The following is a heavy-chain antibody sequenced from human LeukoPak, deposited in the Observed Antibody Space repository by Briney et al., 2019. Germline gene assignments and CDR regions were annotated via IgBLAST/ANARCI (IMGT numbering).Heavy chain of an antibody. D-gene: IGHD2-2*01. J-gene: IGHJ5*02. Sequence: SETLSLTCAASGYSISSGYHWGWIRQPPGKGLEWIGSIYHSGSTYYNPSLKSRVTISVDTSKNQFSLKLSSVTAADTAVYYCARQGDQLLSLNWFDPWGQGTLVTVSS. V-gene: IGHV4-38-2*01. CDR1: GYSISSGYH. CDR2: IYHSGST. CDR3: ARQGDQLLSLNWFDP.